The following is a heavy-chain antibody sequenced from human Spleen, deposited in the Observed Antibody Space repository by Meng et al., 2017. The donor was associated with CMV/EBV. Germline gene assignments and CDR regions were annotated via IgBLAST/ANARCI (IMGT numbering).Heavy chain of an antibody. V-gene: IGHV3-23*01. D-gene: IGHD2-2*01. CDR3: AKLILYCSSTSCYHYYGMDV. Sequence: GESLKISCAASGFTFSSYAMSWVRQAPGKGLEWVSGISGGSTYYADSVKGRFTISRDNSKNTLYLQMNSLRDEDTAVYYCAKLILYCSSTSCYHYYGMDVWGQGTTVTVSS. CDR2: ISGGST. CDR1: GFTFSSYA. J-gene: IGHJ6*02.